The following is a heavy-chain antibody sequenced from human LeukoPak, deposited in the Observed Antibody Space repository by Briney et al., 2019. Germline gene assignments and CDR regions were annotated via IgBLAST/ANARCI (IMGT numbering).Heavy chain of an antibody. Sequence: SETLSLTCTVSGGSISIYYWSWIRQPPGKGLEWIGEINHSGSTNYNPSLKSRVTISVDTSKNQFSLKLSSVTAADTAVYYCARTTKRGYSYGYLGGFDYWGQGTLVTVSS. CDR3: ARTTKRGYSYGYLGGFDY. CDR1: GGSISIYY. CDR2: INHSGST. D-gene: IGHD5-18*01. J-gene: IGHJ4*02. V-gene: IGHV4-34*01.